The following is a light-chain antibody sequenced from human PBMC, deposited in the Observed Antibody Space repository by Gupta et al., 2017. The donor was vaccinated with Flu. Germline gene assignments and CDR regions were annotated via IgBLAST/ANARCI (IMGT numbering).Light chain of an antibody. CDR1: SSDVGGYNY. CDR3: SSYTSSNSLE. CDR2: EVI. J-gene: IGLJ3*02. Sequence: QSALTQPASVSGSPGQSITISCTGTSSDVGGYNYVSWYQHHPGKAPKLMIYEVINRPSGVSNRFSGSKSGNTASLTISGLQAEHEADYYCSSYTSSNSLEFGGGTKLTVL. V-gene: IGLV2-14*01.